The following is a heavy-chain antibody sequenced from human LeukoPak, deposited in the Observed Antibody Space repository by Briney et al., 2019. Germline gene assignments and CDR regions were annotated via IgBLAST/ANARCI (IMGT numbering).Heavy chain of an antibody. V-gene: IGHV3-30-3*01. CDR1: GFTFSYYT. D-gene: IGHD3-22*01. J-gene: IGHJ4*02. CDR3: ARVLNYYDSSGYYFSY. CDR2: ISHDGSNK. Sequence: GGSLRLSCAASGFTFSYYTMHWVRQAPGKGLESVAVISHDGSNKYYADSVKGRFTISRDNSKNTLYLQMNSLRAEDTAVYYCARVLNYYDSSGYYFSYWGQGTLVTVSS.